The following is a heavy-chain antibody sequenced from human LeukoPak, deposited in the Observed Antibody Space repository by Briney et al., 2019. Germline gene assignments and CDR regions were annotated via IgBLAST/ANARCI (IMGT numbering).Heavy chain of an antibody. CDR3: ARVAIQLWLYYYYYMDV. CDR2: ISSSSSTI. J-gene: IGHJ6*03. Sequence: GSLRLSCAASGFTFSSYSMNWVRQAPGKGLEWVSYISSSSSTIYYADSVKGRFTISRDNAKNSLYLQMNSLRAEDTAVYYCARVAIQLWLYYYYYMDVWGKGTTVTVSS. V-gene: IGHV3-48*01. CDR1: GFTFSSYS. D-gene: IGHD5-18*01.